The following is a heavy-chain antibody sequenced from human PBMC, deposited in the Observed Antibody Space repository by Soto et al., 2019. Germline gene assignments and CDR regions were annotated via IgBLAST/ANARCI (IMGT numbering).Heavy chain of an antibody. V-gene: IGHV4-34*01. Sequence: SETLSLTFAVYVGSFSCYYWSWIRQPPGKGLEWIGEINRSGSTNXXPSLKSRVXISVEASKNQLXLKLSXFTSADTAVYYCARGQNQDVWGQGTTVTVSS. J-gene: IGHJ6*02. CDR1: VGSFSCYY. CDR3: ARGQNQDV. CDR2: INRSGST.